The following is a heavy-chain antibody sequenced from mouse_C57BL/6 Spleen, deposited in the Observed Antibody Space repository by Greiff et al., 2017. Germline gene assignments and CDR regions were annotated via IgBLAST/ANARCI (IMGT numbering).Heavy chain of an antibody. V-gene: IGHV1-22*01. CDR2: INPNNGGT. CDR3: ASSPYYYGSEGNFDY. D-gene: IGHD1-1*01. CDR1: GYTFTDYN. J-gene: IGHJ2*01. Sequence: EVQLQQSGPELVKPGASVKMSCKASGYTFTDYNMHWVKQSHGKSLEWIGYINPNNGGTSYNQKFKGKATLTVNKSSSTAYMELRSLTSEDSAVYYCASSPYYYGSEGNFDYWGQGTTLTVSS.